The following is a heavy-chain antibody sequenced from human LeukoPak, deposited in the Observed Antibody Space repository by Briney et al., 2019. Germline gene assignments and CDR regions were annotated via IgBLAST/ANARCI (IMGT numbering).Heavy chain of an antibody. Sequence: ASVKVSCKASGYTFTSYYMHWVRQVPGQGLEWMGIINPSGGSTSYAQKFQGRVTMTRDMSTSTIYMELSSLRSEDTAVYYCAREDGVPDAFDIWGQGTMVTVSS. J-gene: IGHJ3*02. CDR3: AREDGVPDAFDI. CDR1: GYTFTSYY. D-gene: IGHD3-10*01. CDR2: INPSGGST. V-gene: IGHV1-46*01.